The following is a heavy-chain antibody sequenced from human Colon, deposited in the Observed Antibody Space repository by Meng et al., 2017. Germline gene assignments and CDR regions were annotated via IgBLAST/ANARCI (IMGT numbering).Heavy chain of an antibody. CDR1: GGSISSGDYY. V-gene: IGHV4-30-4*01. CDR3: ARDRKHYGERGWFDP. J-gene: IGHJ5*02. CDR2: IYYSGST. D-gene: IGHD4-17*01. Sequence: QVQLQESGPGLVQPSQTLSLTCTVSGGSISSGDYYWSWIRQPPGKGLEWIGYIYYSGSTYSNASLKSRVTISIDRSKNQFSLKLCSVTAADTAVYYCARDRKHYGERGWFDPWGQGTLVTVSS.